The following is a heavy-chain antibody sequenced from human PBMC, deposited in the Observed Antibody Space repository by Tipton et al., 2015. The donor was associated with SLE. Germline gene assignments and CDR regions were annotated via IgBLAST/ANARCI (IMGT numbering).Heavy chain of an antibody. J-gene: IGHJ2*01. CDR3: AKDFRAGSWYFDL. V-gene: IGHV3-9*01. CDR2: ISWNSGII. Sequence: SLRLSCAASGFSFDDNAMHWVRQGPGKGLEWVSSISWNSGIIAYADSVKGRFTISRDNAKKSLFLQMNSLRPEDTALYYCAKDFRAGSWYFDLWGRGTPVTVSS. D-gene: IGHD2-15*01. CDR1: GFSFDDNA.